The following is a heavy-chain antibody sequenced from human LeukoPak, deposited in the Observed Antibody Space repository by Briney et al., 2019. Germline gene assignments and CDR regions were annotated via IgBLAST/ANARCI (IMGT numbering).Heavy chain of an antibody. V-gene: IGHV3-30-3*01. CDR1: GGTFSSYA. D-gene: IGHD5-18*01. CDR2: ISYDGSNK. CDR3: AREGRYSYGFDY. Sequence: SCKASGGTFSSYAMHWVRQAPGKGLEWVAVISYDGSNKYYADSVKGRFTISRDNSKNTLYLQMNSLRAEDTAVYYCAREGRYSYGFDYWGQGTLVTVSS. J-gene: IGHJ4*02.